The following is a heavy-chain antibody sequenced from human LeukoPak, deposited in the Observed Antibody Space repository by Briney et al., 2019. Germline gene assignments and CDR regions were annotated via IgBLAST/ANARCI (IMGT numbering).Heavy chain of an antibody. Sequence: GESLKISCKGSGYSFTTYWIGWVRQMPGKGLGWMGIIYPGDSDIRYSPSFQGQVTISADKSISTAYLQWSSLKASDTAMYYCARQRVNWGLVNDYWGQGTLVTVSS. D-gene: IGHD7-27*01. J-gene: IGHJ4*02. CDR3: ARQRVNWGLVNDY. V-gene: IGHV5-51*01. CDR2: IYPGDSDI. CDR1: GYSFTTYW.